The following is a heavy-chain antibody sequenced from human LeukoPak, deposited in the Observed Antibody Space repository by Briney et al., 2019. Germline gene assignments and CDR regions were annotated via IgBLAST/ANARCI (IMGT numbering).Heavy chain of an antibody. V-gene: IGHV1-18*01. J-gene: IGHJ4*02. CDR2: ISAYNGNT. D-gene: IGHD2-21*02. CDR3: ARSGDIVVVTGTFDY. Sequence: VASVKVSCKASGYTFTSYGISWVRQAPGQGLEWMGWISAYNGNTNYAQKLQGRVTITTDTSTSPAYMELRSLRSDDTAVYYCARSGDIVVVTGTFDYWGQGTLVTVSS. CDR1: GYTFTSYG.